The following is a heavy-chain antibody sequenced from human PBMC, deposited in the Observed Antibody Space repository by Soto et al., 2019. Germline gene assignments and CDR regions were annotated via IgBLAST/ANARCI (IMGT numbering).Heavy chain of an antibody. CDR2: ISSSGSTI. CDR1: GFTFSDYY. J-gene: IGHJ4*02. CDR3: AGSCTNGVCYPVVDY. Sequence: PGGSRRLSCAASGFTFSDYYMSGIRQASGKGLEWVSSISSSGSTIYYADSVKGRFTISRDNAKNSLYLQMNSLRAEDTAVYYCAGSCTNGVCYPVVDYWGQGTLVTVSS. D-gene: IGHD2-8*01. V-gene: IGHV3-11*01.